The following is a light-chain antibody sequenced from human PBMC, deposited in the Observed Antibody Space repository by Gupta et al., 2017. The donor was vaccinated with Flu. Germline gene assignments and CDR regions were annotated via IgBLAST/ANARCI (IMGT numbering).Light chain of an antibody. CDR2: DAS. CDR1: QSVSTY. V-gene: IGKV3-11*01. J-gene: IGKJ4*01. Sequence: SPATLSVSPGEGATLSCSASQSVSTYLAWFQPKPGQAPRLLIYDASNRATGIPARFSGSGSGTDFTLTISSLEPEDSAVYYCQQRSRWVTFGGGTKVEIK. CDR3: QQRSRWVT.